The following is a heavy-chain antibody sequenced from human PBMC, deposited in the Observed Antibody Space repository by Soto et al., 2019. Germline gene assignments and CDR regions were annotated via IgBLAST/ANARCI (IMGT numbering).Heavy chain of an antibody. D-gene: IGHD4-17*01. CDR3: ARDLGRLPTAFLPMAFEI. Sequence: GASVKVSCKASGYTFTSYGISSVRQSPGQGLEWMGWISAYNGNTNYAQKLQGRVTMTTDTSTSTAYMELRSLRSDDTAVYYCARDLGRLPTAFLPMAFEIWGQGTMVTV. J-gene: IGHJ3*02. CDR2: ISAYNGNT. V-gene: IGHV1-18*01. CDR1: GYTFTSYG.